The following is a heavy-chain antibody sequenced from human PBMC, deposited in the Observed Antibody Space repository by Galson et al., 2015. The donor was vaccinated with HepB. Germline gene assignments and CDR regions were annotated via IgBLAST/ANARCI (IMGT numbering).Heavy chain of an antibody. CDR2: IYYSGST. V-gene: IGHV4-31*03. J-gene: IGHJ4*02. D-gene: IGHD6-6*01. CDR3: ARRGRQLEKPGFDY. CDR1: GGSISSGGYY. Sequence: TLSLTCTVSGGSISSGGYYWSWIRQHPGKGLEWIGYIYYSGSTYYNPSLKSRVTISVDTSKNQFSLKLSSVTAADTAVYYCARRGRQLEKPGFDYWGQGTLVTVSS.